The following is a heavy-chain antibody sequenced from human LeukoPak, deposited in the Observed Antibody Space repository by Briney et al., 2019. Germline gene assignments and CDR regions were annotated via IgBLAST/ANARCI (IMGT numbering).Heavy chain of an antibody. CDR2: IRYDESTK. CDR1: GFIFSNYG. CDR3: ARGILGYSTVYLDY. D-gene: IGHD5-12*01. Sequence: PGRSLRLSCVVSGFIFSNYGMHWVRQAPGKGLEWVAVIRYDESTKYYVDSVKGRFTISRDNSKNTLYLQMSSLRAEDTAVYYCARGILGYSTVYLDYWGQGALVTVSS. J-gene: IGHJ4*02. V-gene: IGHV3-33*01.